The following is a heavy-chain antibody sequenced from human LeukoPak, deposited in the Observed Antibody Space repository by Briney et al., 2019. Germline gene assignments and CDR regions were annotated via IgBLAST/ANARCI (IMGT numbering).Heavy chain of an antibody. J-gene: IGHJ4*02. D-gene: IGHD3-22*01. CDR2: ISGSSSHI. Sequence: PGGSLRLSCAASGFTFSSYSMNWVRQAPGRGLEWVSCISGSSSHIYYADSVRGRFTISRDNAKNTVYLQMNGLRAEDTAVYYCGRWDSSGYYSLDYWGQGTLVTVSS. CDR3: GRWDSSGYYSLDY. V-gene: IGHV3-21*01. CDR1: GFTFSSYS.